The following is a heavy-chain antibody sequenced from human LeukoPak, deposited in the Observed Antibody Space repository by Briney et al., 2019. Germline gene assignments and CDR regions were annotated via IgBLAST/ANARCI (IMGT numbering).Heavy chain of an antibody. Sequence: GESLKISCKASGYSFSTYWFAWLLQMPGKGLELMGIMYPDDSDTRYSPSFQCQVTISADKSINTAYLQWNSLKASDTAMYYCARLKGGLVKLRECYFDYWGQGTLVTV. CDR1: GYSFSTYW. J-gene: IGHJ4*02. CDR3: ARLKGGLVKLRECYFDY. CDR2: MYPDDSDT. D-gene: IGHD4-17*01. V-gene: IGHV5-51*01.